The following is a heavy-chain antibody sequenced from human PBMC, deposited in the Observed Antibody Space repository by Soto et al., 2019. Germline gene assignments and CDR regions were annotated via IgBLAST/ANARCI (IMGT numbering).Heavy chain of an antibody. V-gene: IGHV3-21*01. D-gene: IGHD3-10*01. J-gene: IGHJ4*02. CDR3: AKDSSLFGEFPSYFDY. CDR2: ISSSSRYI. Sequence: EVQLVESGGGLVKPGGSLRLSCAASGFTFSSYSMNWVREAPEKGLEWVSSISSSSRYIYYADSVKGRFTISRDNAKNSRYLQMNSLRAEDTAVYYWAKDSSLFGEFPSYFDYWGQGTLVTVSS. CDR1: GFTFSSYS.